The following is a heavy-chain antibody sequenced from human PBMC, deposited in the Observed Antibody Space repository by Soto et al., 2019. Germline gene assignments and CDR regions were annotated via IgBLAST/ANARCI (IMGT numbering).Heavy chain of an antibody. V-gene: IGHV3-74*01. CDR2: IDHDGST. CDR3: VRDSHGDY. J-gene: IGHJ4*02. Sequence: EVQLVESGGGLVQPGGSLRLSCAASGFTFSNYWMHWVRQAPGKGLAWVARIDHDGSTDYAGSVRGRFTVSRDKAENMLYLQMNSLRDDDTALYYCVRDSHGDYWGQGTLVTVSS. CDR1: GFTFSNYW.